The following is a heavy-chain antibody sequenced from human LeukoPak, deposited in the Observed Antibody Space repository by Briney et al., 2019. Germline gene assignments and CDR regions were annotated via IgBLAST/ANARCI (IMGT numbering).Heavy chain of an antibody. CDR3: ARSHQGTAMPQGLRFDP. J-gene: IGHJ5*02. Sequence: PGRSLRLSCAASGFTFDDYAMHWVRQAPGKGLEWVSGISWNSGSIGYADSVKGRFTISRDNAKNSLYLQMNSLRAEDTAAYYCARSHQGTAMPQGLRFDPWGQGTLVTVSS. D-gene: IGHD5-18*01. CDR2: ISWNSGSI. CDR1: GFTFDDYA. V-gene: IGHV3-9*01.